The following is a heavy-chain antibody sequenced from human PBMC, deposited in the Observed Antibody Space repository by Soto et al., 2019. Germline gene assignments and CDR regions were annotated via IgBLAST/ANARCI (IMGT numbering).Heavy chain of an antibody. V-gene: IGHV1-2*04. CDR2: INPNSGGT. CDR3: ARDGAFGSSSKWGNYYYYMDV. D-gene: IGHD6-6*01. Sequence: ASVKVSCKASGYTFTGYYMHWVRQAPGQGLEWMGWINPNSGGTNYAQKFQGWVTMTRDTSISTAYMELSRLRSDDTAVYYCARDGAFGSSSKWGNYYYYMDVWGKGTTVTVSS. CDR1: GYTFTGYY. J-gene: IGHJ6*03.